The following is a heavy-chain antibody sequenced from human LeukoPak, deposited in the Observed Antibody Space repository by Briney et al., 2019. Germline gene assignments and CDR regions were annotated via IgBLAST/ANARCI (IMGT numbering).Heavy chain of an antibody. CDR1: GFTFSSYW. CDR3: ARVGYDYVWGSYRSDDAFDI. J-gene: IGHJ3*02. V-gene: IGHV3-7*03. Sequence: GGSLRLSCAASGFTFSSYWMSWVRQAPGKGLEWVANIRQDGSEKYYVDSVKGRFTISRDNAKNSLYLQMNSLRAEDTAVYYCARVGYDYVWGSYRSDDAFDIWGQGTMVTVSS. D-gene: IGHD3-16*02. CDR2: IRQDGSEK.